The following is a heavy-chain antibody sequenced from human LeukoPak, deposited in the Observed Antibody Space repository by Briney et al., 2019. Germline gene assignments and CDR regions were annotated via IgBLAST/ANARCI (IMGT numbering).Heavy chain of an antibody. J-gene: IGHJ3*02. CDR3: ARYTAMVNDAFDI. CDR1: GDSISTSNSY. D-gene: IGHD5-18*01. Sequence: PSETLSLTCTVSGDSISTSNSYWGWIRQPPGKGLEWIGSIYYSGNTYYNASLKSRVTISVDTSKNQFSLKLRSVTAADTAVYYCARYTAMVNDAFDIWGQGTMVTVSS. CDR2: IYYSGNT. V-gene: IGHV4-39*07.